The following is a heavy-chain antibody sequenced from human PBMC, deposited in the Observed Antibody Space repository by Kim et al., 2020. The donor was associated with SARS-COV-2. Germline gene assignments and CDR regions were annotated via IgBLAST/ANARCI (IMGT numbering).Heavy chain of an antibody. Sequence: SETLSLTCTVSGGSISSYYWSWIRQPPGKGLEWIGYIYYSGSTNYNPSLKSRVTISVDTSKNQFSLKLSSVTAADTAVYYCARARAPEYYFDYWGQGTLVTVSS. CDR1: GGSISSYY. CDR3: ARARAPEYYFDY. CDR2: IYYSGST. J-gene: IGHJ4*02. V-gene: IGHV4-59*01.